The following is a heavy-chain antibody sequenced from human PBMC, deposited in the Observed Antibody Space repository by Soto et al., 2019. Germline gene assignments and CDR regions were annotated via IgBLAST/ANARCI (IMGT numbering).Heavy chain of an antibody. CDR2: IIPIFGTA. D-gene: IGHD3-9*01. Sequence: SVKVSCKASGGTFSSYAISWVRQAPGQGLEWMGGIIPIFGTANYAQKFQGRVTITADESTSTAYMELSSVTAADTAVYYCARGRLRYFDWSRRFDYWGQGTLVTVSS. J-gene: IGHJ4*02. CDR3: ARGRLRYFDWSRRFDY. V-gene: IGHV1-69*13. CDR1: GGTFSSYA.